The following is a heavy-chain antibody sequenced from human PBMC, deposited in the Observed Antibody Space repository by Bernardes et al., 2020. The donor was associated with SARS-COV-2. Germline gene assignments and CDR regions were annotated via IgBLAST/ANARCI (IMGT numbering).Heavy chain of an antibody. CDR2: FGSSGDSI. D-gene: IGHD4-4*01. V-gene: IGHV3-23*01. J-gene: IGHJ6*02. CDR1: GFTFSTYA. Sequence: GGSLRLSCAASGFTFSTYAMSWLRQAPGKGLEWVAAFGSSGDSIFYADSVKGRFTISRDNSRKRLFLQMDSLQFEDTAVYYCARETGQLNYALDIWGQGTKVTV. CDR3: ARETGQLNYALDI.